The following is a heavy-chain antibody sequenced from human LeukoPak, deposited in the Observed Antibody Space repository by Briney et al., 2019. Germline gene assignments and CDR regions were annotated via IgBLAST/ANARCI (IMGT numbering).Heavy chain of an antibody. CDR1: GFTFSSYR. V-gene: IGHV3-23*01. D-gene: IGHD4-17*01. J-gene: IGHJ5*02. Sequence: GGSLRLSCAASGFTFSSYRMSWVRQAPGKGLEWVSAISGSGGSTYYADSVKGRFTISRDNSKNTLYPQMNSLRAEDTAVYYCAKPKYGDYLDWFDPWGQGTLVTVSS. CDR2: ISGSGGST. CDR3: AKPKYGDYLDWFDP.